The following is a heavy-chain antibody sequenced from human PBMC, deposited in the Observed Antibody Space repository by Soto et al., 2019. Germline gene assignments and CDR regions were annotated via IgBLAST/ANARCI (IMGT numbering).Heavy chain of an antibody. CDR2: INPSGGNT. CDR3: ARDQGGYGIFDP. Sequence: ASVKVSCKASGYTFTSYYMHWVRQAPGQGPEWMGRINPSGGNTDYARNFQGRVTMTIDTSITTAYMEVSSLSFADTAIYYCARDQGGYGIFDPWGQGTLVTVSS. D-gene: IGHD2-15*01. J-gene: IGHJ5*02. CDR1: GYTFTSYY. V-gene: IGHV1-46*01.